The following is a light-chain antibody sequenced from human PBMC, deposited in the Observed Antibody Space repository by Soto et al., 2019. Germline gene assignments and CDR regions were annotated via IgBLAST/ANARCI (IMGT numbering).Light chain of an antibody. V-gene: IGKV3-15*01. J-gene: IGKJ4*01. CDR3: QHDYHWPVT. CDR2: GAA. CDR1: RTVSNR. Sequence: EILMTQSPDTLSVSPGERVTLSFSASRTVSNRLAGYQHKPGQAPRLLISGAATGFTGITPRFRVSGSGTDFTPAVDTLQSEDIAMYYCQHDYHWPVTFGGGTEVEIK.